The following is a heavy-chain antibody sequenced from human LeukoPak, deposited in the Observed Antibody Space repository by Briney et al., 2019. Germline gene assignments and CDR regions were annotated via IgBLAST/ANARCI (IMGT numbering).Heavy chain of an antibody. CDR3: ARGVSGYSYGYVYYYYMDV. Sequence: SETLSLTCTVSGGSISSSSYYWGWIRQPPGKGLEWIGSIYYSGSTYYNPSLKSRVTISVDTSKNQFSLKLSSVTAADTAVYYCARGVSGYSYGYVYYYYMDVWGKGTTVTVSS. J-gene: IGHJ6*03. CDR2: IYYSGST. V-gene: IGHV4-39*07. D-gene: IGHD5-18*01. CDR1: GGSISSSSYY.